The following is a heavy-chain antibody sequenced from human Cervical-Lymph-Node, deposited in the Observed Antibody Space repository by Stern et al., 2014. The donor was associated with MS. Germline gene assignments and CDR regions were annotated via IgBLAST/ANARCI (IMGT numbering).Heavy chain of an antibody. D-gene: IGHD1-1*01. CDR2: ISPIFGTE. J-gene: IGHJ4*02. CDR3: ARSWGGWTGTTVDFDY. Sequence: VQMVESAAEGKKPGSSVKVTCKASGGTFSSYAISWVRQASVQGLEWMGGISPIFGTENYAQKFQGRVTITADESTSTAYMELSSLRSEDTAVYYCARSWGGWTGTTVDFDYWGQGTLVTVSS. CDR1: GGTFSSYA. V-gene: IGHV1-69*01.